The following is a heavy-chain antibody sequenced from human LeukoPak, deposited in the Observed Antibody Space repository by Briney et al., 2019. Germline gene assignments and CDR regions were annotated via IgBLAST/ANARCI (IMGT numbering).Heavy chain of an antibody. Sequence: GGSLRLSCAGSGFIFNNYAMHWVRQPPGKGLEWVSGISWNSGTIDYADSVRGRFTISRDNAKDSLYLQMDSLRVEDTAFYYCAKDNRRHYTSGPNPDSLHWGQGALVTVSS. CDR2: ISWNSGTI. CDR1: GFIFNNYA. V-gene: IGHV3-9*01. D-gene: IGHD6-19*01. CDR3: AKDNRRHYTSGPNPDSLH. J-gene: IGHJ4*02.